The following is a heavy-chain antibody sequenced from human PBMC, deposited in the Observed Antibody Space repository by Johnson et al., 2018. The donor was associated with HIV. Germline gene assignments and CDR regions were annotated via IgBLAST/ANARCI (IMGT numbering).Heavy chain of an antibody. CDR3: ASEIVYDILTGAFDI. Sequence: QVQLVESGGGVVQPGRSLRLSCAASGFTFSTYAMHWVRQAPGKGLEWVSFIRYDGNNKHYADSVKGRFSISRDNSKNTLYLQMNSLRVEDTAVYYCASEIVYDILTGAFDIWGQGTMVTVSS. CDR1: GFTFSTYA. D-gene: IGHD3-9*01. V-gene: IGHV3-30-3*01. J-gene: IGHJ3*02. CDR2: IRYDGNNK.